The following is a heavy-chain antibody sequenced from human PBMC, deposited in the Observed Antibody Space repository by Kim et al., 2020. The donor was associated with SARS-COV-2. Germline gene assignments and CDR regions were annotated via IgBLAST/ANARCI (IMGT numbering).Heavy chain of an antibody. D-gene: IGHD6-19*01. CDR3: ARVIAVAGPFDY. Sequence: NNNPSLKSRVTISGDTSKNQFSLKLSSVTAADTAVYYCARVIAVAGPFDYWGQGTLVTVSS. J-gene: IGHJ4*02. V-gene: IGHV4-59*01.